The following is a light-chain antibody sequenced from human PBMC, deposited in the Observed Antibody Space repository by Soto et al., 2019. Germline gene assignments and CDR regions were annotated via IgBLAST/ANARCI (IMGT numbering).Light chain of an antibody. CDR1: QGISNY. V-gene: IGKV1-9*01. J-gene: IGKJ4*01. CDR2: AVS. CDR3: QQLDSYRLT. Sequence: DIRLTQSRSFLSASVGDRVTITCSASQGISNYFAWYQQKPGKAPKLLIYAVSTLQSGVPSRFSGSASGTEFTLTITSLQPEDFATYYCQQLDSYRLTFGRGTKVEIK.